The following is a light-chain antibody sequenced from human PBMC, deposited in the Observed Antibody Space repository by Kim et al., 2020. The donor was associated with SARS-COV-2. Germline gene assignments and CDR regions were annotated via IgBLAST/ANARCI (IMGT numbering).Light chain of an antibody. CDR2: RNN. V-gene: IGLV1-47*01. CDR1: SSNIGNNY. Sequence: GQRVTISCSGSSSNIGNNYAHWYHQLPGRAPKLLIYRNNQRPSGVPDRFSGSKSGTSASLAISGLRSEDEADYYCVAWDDSLSGRVFGGGTQLTVL. CDR3: VAWDDSLSGRV. J-gene: IGLJ3*02.